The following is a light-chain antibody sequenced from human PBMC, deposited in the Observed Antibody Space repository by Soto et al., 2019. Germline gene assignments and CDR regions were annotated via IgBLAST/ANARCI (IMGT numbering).Light chain of an antibody. CDR1: SSDVGAYNY. CDR2: EVT. Sequence: QSALTQPASVSGSPGQSITISCTGSSSDVGAYNYVSWYQQHPGKAPRLMIYEVTNRPSGVSNRFSGPKSGNTASLTISGLRAEDEADYYCSSYTSGSTLVVFGGGTKLTVL. J-gene: IGLJ2*01. CDR3: SSYTSGSTLVV. V-gene: IGLV2-14*01.